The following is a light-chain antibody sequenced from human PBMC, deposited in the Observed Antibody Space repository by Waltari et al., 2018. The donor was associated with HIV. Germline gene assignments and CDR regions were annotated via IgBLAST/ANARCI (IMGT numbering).Light chain of an antibody. CDR3: QQRSNWPALS. CDR1: QNVNTF. Sequence: EIVLTQSPATLSLSPGERAILSCRASQNVNTFLAWYQQKPGQAPRRLIFDASKRATGIPARFSCRGSGTDFTLTISSLDAEDSAFYFCQQRSNWPALSFGGGTKVEIK. CDR2: DAS. V-gene: IGKV3-11*01. J-gene: IGKJ4*01.